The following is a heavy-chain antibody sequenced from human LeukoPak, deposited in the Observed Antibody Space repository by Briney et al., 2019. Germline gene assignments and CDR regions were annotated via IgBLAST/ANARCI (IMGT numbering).Heavy chain of an antibody. CDR2: IYTDGTTK. CDR1: GFTFSSYD. J-gene: IGHJ3*02. CDR3: ASLVVTDDWAFDI. Sequence: PGGSLRLSCAASGFTFSSYDMHWIRQAPGKGLVWVSAIYTDGTTKRYADSVKGRFTISRDNAKNTLYLQMNSLSVEDTAVYYCASLVVTDDWAFDIWGQGTMVTVSS. D-gene: IGHD2-21*02. V-gene: IGHV3-74*01.